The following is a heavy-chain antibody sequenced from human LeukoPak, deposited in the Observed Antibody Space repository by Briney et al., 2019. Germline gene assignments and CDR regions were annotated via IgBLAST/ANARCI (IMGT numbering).Heavy chain of an antibody. Sequence: PGGSLGLSCAASGFTVSSNYMSWVRQAPGKGLEWVSVSYSGGSSYYADSVKGRFTISRDNSKNTLYLQMNTLRAEDTAVYFCAREEHYRRYFALWGRGTLVTVSS. CDR1: GFTVSSNY. J-gene: IGHJ2*01. V-gene: IGHV3-53*01. CDR3: AREEHYRRYFAL. D-gene: IGHD3-16*02. CDR2: SYSGGSS.